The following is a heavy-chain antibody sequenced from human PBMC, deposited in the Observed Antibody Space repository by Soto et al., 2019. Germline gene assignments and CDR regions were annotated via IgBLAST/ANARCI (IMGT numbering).Heavy chain of an antibody. V-gene: IGHV5-10-1*01. D-gene: IGHD5-18*01. Sequence: PGESLKISCKGSGYSFTTFWITWVRQMPGKGLEWMGTVDPRDSYTNYSPSFQGHVTISADKSISTAYLQWSSLKASDTAVYYCAKGEQLWEPFDHWGQGAQVTVSS. CDR1: GYSFTTFW. J-gene: IGHJ4*02. CDR3: AKGEQLWEPFDH. CDR2: VDPRDSYT.